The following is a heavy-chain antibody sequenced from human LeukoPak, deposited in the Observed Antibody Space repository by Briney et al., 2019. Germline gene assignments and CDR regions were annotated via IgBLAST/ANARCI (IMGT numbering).Heavy chain of an antibody. J-gene: IGHJ4*02. CDR2: IDWDDDK. V-gene: IGHV2-70*11. CDR1: GFSLSTSGMC. Sequence: ESGPTLVNPTQTLTLTCTFSGFSLSTSGMCVSWIRHPPGKALEWLARIDWDDDKYYSTSLKTRLTISKDTSKNQVVLTMTNVDPVDTATYYCAAYFDSSGTNGYFDYWGQGTLVTVSS. CDR3: AAYFDSSGTNGYFDY. D-gene: IGHD3-22*01.